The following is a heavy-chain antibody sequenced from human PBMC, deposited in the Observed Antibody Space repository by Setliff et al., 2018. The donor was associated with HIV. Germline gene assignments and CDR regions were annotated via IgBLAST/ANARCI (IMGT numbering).Heavy chain of an antibody. D-gene: IGHD6-13*01. CDR2: MNPSTGGT. CDR3: ARMGESPPHSSSWYY. Sequence: ASVKVSCKASGGTLSNYAISWVRQAPGQGLEWMGWMNPSTGGTRSAQKFQGRVTMTRDTFITTAYMELSSLRSDDTAVYYCARMGESPPHSSSWYYWGQGTLVTVSS. V-gene: IGHV1-2*02. CDR1: GGTLSNYA. J-gene: IGHJ4*02.